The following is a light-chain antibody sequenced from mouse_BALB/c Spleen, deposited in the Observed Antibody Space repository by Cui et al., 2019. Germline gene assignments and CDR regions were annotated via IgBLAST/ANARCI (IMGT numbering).Light chain of an antibody. CDR1: QGLRGN. Sequence: DIQMIQSPSSMFASLGDRVSLSCRASQGLRGNLDWYQQKPGGPLQLLMYATCKINSGDPSRFSGSGSGADYSLTISSLESEDFADYYCLQRNAYPYTFGGGTKLEIK. J-gene: IGKJ2*01. CDR2: ATC. CDR3: LQRNAYPYT. V-gene: IGKV9-123*01.